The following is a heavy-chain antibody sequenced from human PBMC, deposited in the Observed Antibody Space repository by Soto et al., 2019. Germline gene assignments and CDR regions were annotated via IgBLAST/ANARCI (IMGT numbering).Heavy chain of an antibody. CDR1: GYTFTSYG. D-gene: IGHD6-13*01. V-gene: IGHV1-18*01. CDR2: ISAYNGNT. CDR3: ARGTPRAAAGTPYYYYGMDV. J-gene: IGHJ6*02. Sequence: QVQLVQSGAEVKKPGASVKVSCKASGYTFTSYGISWVRQAPGQGLEWMGWISAYNGNTNYAQKLQGRVTMTTDTSSITIYMXLRSLRSDDTAVYYCARGTPRAAAGTPYYYYGMDVWGQGTTVTVSS.